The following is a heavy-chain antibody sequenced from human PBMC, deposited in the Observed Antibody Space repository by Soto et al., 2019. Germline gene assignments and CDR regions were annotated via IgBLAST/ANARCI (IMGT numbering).Heavy chain of an antibody. Sequence: TSETLSLTCTVSGGSISSADHYWSWIRQPPGKGLEWIGYIYYSGTTYYNPSLKSRVTIPVDTSMNQFSLKVSSVTAADTAVYYCARALIQLWPHYYYGMDVWGQGTTVTVSS. J-gene: IGHJ6*02. D-gene: IGHD5-18*01. CDR3: ARALIQLWPHYYYGMDV. V-gene: IGHV4-30-4*01. CDR1: GGSISSADHY. CDR2: IYYSGTT.